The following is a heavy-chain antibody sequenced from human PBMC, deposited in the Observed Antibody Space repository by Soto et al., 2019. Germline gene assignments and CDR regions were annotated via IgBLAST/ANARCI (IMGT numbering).Heavy chain of an antibody. J-gene: IGHJ5*02. Sequence: QITLKESGPTLVKPTQTLTLTCTFSGFSLSTSGVGVGWIRQPPGKALEWLALIYWDDDKRYSPSLKSRLTISKHTSKNQVILTMTNIDPADTATYYCAHSPPIDQYYAFLICFNCFAPWGQGTLVTVSS. CDR3: AHSPPIDQYYAFLICFNCFAP. D-gene: IGHD3-9*01. CDR1: GFSLSTSGVG. CDR2: IYWDDDK. V-gene: IGHV2-5*02.